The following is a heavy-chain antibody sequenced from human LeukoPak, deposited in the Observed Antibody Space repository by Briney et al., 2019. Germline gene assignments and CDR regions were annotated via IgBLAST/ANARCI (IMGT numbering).Heavy chain of an antibody. Sequence: GGSLRLSCAASGFTVSHNYMSWVRQAPGQGMEWVSVIYSGGSTNYADSVKGRFTISRDNSKNTLYLQMNSLRAEDTAVYYCARNYYDSSAYYYFDYWGQGTLVTVSS. J-gene: IGHJ4*02. CDR1: GFTVSHNY. V-gene: IGHV3-66*01. CDR3: ARNYYDSSAYYYFDY. D-gene: IGHD3-22*01. CDR2: IYSGGST.